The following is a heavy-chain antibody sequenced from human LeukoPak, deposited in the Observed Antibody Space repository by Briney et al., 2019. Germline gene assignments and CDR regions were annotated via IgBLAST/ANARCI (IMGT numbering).Heavy chain of an antibody. CDR1: GGSISSYY. CDR2: IYYSGST. J-gene: IGHJ4*02. CDR3: AREIKGEHYFDY. Sequence: PSETLSLTCTVSGGSISSYYWSWIRQPPGKGLEWIGYIYYSGSTNYNPSLKSRVTISVDTSKNQFSLKLSSVTAADTAVYYCAREIKGEHYFDYWGQGTLVTVSS. D-gene: IGHD3-16*01. V-gene: IGHV4-59*01.